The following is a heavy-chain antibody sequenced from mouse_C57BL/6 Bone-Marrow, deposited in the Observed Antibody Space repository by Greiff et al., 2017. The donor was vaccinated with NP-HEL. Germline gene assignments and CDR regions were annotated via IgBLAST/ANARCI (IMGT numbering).Heavy chain of an antibody. D-gene: IGHD1-1*01. J-gene: IGHJ2*01. Sequence: VQGVESGAELARPGASVKLSCKASGYTFTSYGISWVKQRTGQGLEWIGEIYPRSGNTYYNEKFKGKATLTADKSSSTAYMELRSLTSEDSAVYFCAKDYSITTVVADFDYWGQGTTLTVSS. V-gene: IGHV1-81*01. CDR1: GYTFTSYG. CDR2: IYPRSGNT. CDR3: AKDYSITTVVADFDY.